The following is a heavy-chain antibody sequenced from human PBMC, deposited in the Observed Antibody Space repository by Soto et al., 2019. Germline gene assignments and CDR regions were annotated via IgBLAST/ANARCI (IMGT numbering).Heavy chain of an antibody. J-gene: IGHJ3*02. V-gene: IGHV3-74*01. D-gene: IGHD3-10*01. CDR3: ARDRGLPDSFDI. Sequence: VRQAQGKGLVWVSHINSDGSTIVYADSVKGRFTISRDNAKNTLYLQMNSLRVEDTAVYFCARDRGLPDSFDIWGQGTMVTVS. CDR2: INSDGSTI.